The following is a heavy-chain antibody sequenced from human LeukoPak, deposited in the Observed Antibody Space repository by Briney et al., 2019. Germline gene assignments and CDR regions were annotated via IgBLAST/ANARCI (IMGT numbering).Heavy chain of an antibody. CDR3: ARDPAGGTYDL. CDR2: IYHSGST. Sequence: PSQTLSLTCAVSGGSIRSGGYSWSWIRQPPGKGLEWIGHIYHSGSTYYNPSLKSRVSISADRSKNQFSLKLSSVTAADTAVYYCARDPAGGTYDLWGQGTMVTVSS. J-gene: IGHJ3*01. V-gene: IGHV4-30-2*01. CDR1: GGSIRSGGYS.